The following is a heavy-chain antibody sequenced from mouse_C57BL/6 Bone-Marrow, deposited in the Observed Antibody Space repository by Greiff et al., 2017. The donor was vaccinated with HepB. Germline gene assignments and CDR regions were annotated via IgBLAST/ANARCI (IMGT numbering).Heavy chain of an antibody. CDR1: GFTFSDYY. V-gene: IGHV5-12*01. J-gene: IGHJ1*03. CDR2: ISNGGGST. Sequence: EVMLVESGGGLVQPGGSLKLSCAASGFTFSDYYMYWVRQTPEKRLEWVAYISNGGGSTYYPDTVKGRFTISRDNAKNTLYLQMSRLKAEDTAMYYCARLRDYGSSYSYWYFDVWGTGTTVTVSS. CDR3: ARLRDYGSSYSYWYFDV. D-gene: IGHD1-1*01.